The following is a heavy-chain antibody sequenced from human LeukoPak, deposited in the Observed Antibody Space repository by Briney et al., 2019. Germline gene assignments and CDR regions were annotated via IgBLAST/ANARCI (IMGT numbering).Heavy chain of an antibody. J-gene: IGHJ4*02. Sequence: ASVKVSCKASGGTFSSYAISWVRQAPGQGLEWMGGIIPIFGTANYAQKFQGRVTITADESTSTAYMELSSLRSEDTAVYYCARAGDSQTGDYFDYWGQGTLVTVSS. D-gene: IGHD1-14*01. CDR2: IIPIFGTA. V-gene: IGHV1-69*13. CDR1: GGTFSSYA. CDR3: ARAGDSQTGDYFDY.